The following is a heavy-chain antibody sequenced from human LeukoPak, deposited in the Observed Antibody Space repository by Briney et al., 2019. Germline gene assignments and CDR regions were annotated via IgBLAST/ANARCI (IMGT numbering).Heavy chain of an antibody. V-gene: IGHV4-4*07. CDR3: ARDYNNWYFDL. Sequence: SETLTLTCAVSGDSISSYYWSWIRQPAGKGLEWLGRIYPSGSANYNPSLKSRGTMSVDTSKNQFSLRLSSVTAADTAVYFCARDYNNWYFDLWGRGTLVTVSS. J-gene: IGHJ2*01. CDR2: IYPSGSA. D-gene: IGHD5-24*01. CDR1: GDSISSYY.